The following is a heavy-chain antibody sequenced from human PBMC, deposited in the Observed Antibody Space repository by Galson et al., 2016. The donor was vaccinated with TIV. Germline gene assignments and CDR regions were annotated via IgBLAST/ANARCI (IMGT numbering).Heavy chain of an antibody. D-gene: IGHD4-17*01. V-gene: IGHV1-2*02. J-gene: IGHJ4*02. CDR3: ARFVYGDYVDY. CDR2: ISPNSGDT. Sequence: SVKVSCKASGYTFSAYYMHWVRQAPGQGLEWMGWISPNSGDTNYPQKFQGRVTMTRDTSLTTAYMELTTLTSDDTAVYYCARFVYGDYVDYWGQGTLVTVSS. CDR1: GYTFSAYY.